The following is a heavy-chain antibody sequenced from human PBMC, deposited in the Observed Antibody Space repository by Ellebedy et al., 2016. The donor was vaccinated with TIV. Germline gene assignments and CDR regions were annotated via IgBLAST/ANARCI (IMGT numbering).Heavy chain of an antibody. Sequence: MPSETLSLTCTVSDGSITNYYWNWIRQTPGKGREWLGHIHYSRGTIYNPSLNGRVALSIDTSKNQFSLRLTSVSAADTAIYYCARRVAMVGVGAESWLDPWGQGVLVTVSS. CDR1: DGSITNYY. J-gene: IGHJ5*02. CDR3: ARRVAMVGVGAESWLDP. D-gene: IGHD3-22*01. V-gene: IGHV4-59*01. CDR2: IHYSRGT.